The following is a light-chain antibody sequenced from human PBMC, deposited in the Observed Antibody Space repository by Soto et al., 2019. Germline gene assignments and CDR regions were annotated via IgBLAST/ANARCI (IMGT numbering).Light chain of an antibody. CDR3: QQYSGSPRT. V-gene: IGKV1-27*01. CDR2: AAS. CDR1: QGIINY. Sequence: DIQMTQSPSSLSASVGDRVTITCRASQGIINYLAWYQQNPGKVPKLLIYAASTLQSGVPSRFSGSGSGTDFTLTISSLQPEDVATYYCQQYSGSPRTFGQGTKVDIK. J-gene: IGKJ1*01.